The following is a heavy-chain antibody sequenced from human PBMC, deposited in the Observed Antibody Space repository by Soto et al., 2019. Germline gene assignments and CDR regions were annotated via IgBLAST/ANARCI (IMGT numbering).Heavy chain of an antibody. CDR2: IYYSGST. CDR3: ARDIPDYGDYGHFDY. D-gene: IGHD4-17*01. J-gene: IGHJ4*02. Sequence: QVHLQESGPGLVKPSQTLSLTCTVSGGSISSGGYYWHWIRQHPGKGLEWIGYIYYSGSTYYNPSRRSRVTISVATSQNQFSLKLSSVTAADTAVYYCARDIPDYGDYGHFDYWGQGTLVTVSS. CDR1: GGSISSGGYY. V-gene: IGHV4-31*03.